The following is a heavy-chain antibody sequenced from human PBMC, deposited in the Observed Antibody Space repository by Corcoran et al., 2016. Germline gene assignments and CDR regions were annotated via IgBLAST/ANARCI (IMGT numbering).Heavy chain of an antibody. V-gene: IGHV4-59*01. CDR1: GGSISSYY. J-gene: IGHJ6*02. CDR3: ARSGGPDDPSPWDV. CDR2: IYYSGST. D-gene: IGHD3-16*01. Sequence: QVQLQESGPGLVTPSETLSLTCTVSGGSISSYYWSWIRQPPGKGLEWIGYIYYSGSTNYNPSLKSRVTISVDTSKNQFSLKLGPVTAADTAVYYCARSGGPDDPSPWDVWGQGTTVTVSS.